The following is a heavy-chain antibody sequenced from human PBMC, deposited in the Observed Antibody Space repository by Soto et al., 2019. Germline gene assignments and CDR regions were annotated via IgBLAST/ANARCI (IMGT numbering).Heavy chain of an antibody. V-gene: IGHV3-33*01. Sequence: GGSLRLSCAASGFTFSQYGMHWVRQAPGKGLEWVAVIWYDGSNKYYGDSVKGRFTISRDNSKNTLYLQMNSLRAEDTAVYYCARINLPTNVPGILSLDYWGQGTRVTVSS. D-gene: IGHD1-1*01. CDR3: ARINLPTNVPGILSLDY. CDR2: IWYDGSNK. J-gene: IGHJ4*02. CDR1: GFTFSQYG.